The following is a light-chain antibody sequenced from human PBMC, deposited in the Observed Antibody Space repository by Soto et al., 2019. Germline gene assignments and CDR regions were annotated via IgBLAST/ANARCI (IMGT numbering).Light chain of an antibody. J-gene: IGKJ5*01. Sequence: EIVMTQSPATLSVSPGERATLSCRASQRISGHLAWYQQKPGQAPRLRIYGASTRANGIPATFSGSGSETDFNPTISSLQSEDFAVYYCQQYNNWCSITFGQGTRLEIK. CDR3: QQYNNWCSIT. V-gene: IGKV3-15*01. CDR2: GAS. CDR1: QRISGH.